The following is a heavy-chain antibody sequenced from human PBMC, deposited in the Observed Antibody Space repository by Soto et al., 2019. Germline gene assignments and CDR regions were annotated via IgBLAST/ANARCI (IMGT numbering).Heavy chain of an antibody. D-gene: IGHD2-2*01. V-gene: IGHV4-4*07. J-gene: IGHJ5*02. CDR1: GGSISSYY. CDR3: ARWSGYCSSTSCPRYNWFDP. Sequence: QVQLQESGPGLVKPSETLSLTCTVSGGSISSYYWSWIRQPAGKGLEWIGRIYTSGSTNYNPSLRSRVTMSVDTSKNQFSLELSSVTAADTAVYYCARWSGYCSSTSCPRYNWFDPWGQGTLVTVSS. CDR2: IYTSGST.